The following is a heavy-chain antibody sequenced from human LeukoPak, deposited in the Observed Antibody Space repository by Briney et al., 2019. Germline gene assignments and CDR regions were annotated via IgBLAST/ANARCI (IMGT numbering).Heavy chain of an antibody. CDR1: GYTFTGYY. CDR2: INPNSGGT. Sequence: GASVKVSCKASGYTFTGYYMHWVRQAPGQGLEWMGWINPNSGGTNYAQKFQGRVTRTRDTSISTAYMELSRLRSDDTAVYYCARDRSDIVVVPAAIDYWGQGTLVTVSS. D-gene: IGHD2-2*02. CDR3: ARDRSDIVVVPAAIDY. J-gene: IGHJ4*02. V-gene: IGHV1-2*02.